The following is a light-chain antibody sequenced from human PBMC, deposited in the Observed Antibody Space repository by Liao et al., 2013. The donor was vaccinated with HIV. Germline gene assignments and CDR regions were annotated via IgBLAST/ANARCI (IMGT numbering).Light chain of an antibody. Sequence: SYVLTQPPAVPLAPGETATIACGGHSIGSKSVHWYQQRPGQAPMVVIHFDSARPSGIPERFSGSNSVNTATLTISGVEAGDEADYYCQMWDHDSDHVVFGGGTKLTVL. CDR3: QMWDHDSDHVV. CDR2: FDS. J-gene: IGLJ2*01. V-gene: IGLV3-21*01. CDR1: SIGSKS.